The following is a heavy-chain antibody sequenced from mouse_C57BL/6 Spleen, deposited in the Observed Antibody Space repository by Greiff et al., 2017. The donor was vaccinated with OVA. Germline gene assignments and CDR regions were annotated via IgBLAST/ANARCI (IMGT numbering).Heavy chain of an antibody. CDR2: INPNNGGT. CDR1: GYTFTDYS. Sequence: EVQLQQSGPELVKPGASVTMSCKASGYTFTDYSMHWVKQSHGKSLEWIGYINPNNGGTSYNQKFKGKAILTVNKSSSTAYMELRSLTSEDSAVYYCARPITTVVDWYFDVWGTGTTVTVSS. V-gene: IGHV1-22*01. J-gene: IGHJ1*03. D-gene: IGHD1-1*01. CDR3: ARPITTVVDWYFDV.